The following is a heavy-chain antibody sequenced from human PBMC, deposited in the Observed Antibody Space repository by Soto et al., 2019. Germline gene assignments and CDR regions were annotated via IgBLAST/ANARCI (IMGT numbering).Heavy chain of an antibody. V-gene: IGHV4-39*01. Sequence: SETLSLTCTVSGGSISSSSYYWVWIRHPPGKGLEWIGSIYYSGSTYYNPSLKSRVTISVDTSKNQFSLKLSSVTAADTAVYYCARRAGYSSGWPDYYYYYGMDVWGQGTTVTVSS. CDR3: ARRAGYSSGWPDYYYYYGMDV. D-gene: IGHD6-19*01. CDR2: IYYSGST. CDR1: GGSISSSSYY. J-gene: IGHJ6*02.